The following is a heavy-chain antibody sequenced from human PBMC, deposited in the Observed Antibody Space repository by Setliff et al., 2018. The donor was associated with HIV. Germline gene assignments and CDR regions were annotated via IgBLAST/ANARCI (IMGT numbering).Heavy chain of an antibody. J-gene: IGHJ6*01. D-gene: IGHD2-2*01. CDR3: ARGVSSLSCSSASCFYYYGMDV. CDR2: IIPVFGTV. CDR1: GGTFSSYA. V-gene: IGHV1-69*13. Sequence: GASVKVSCKASGGTFSSYAISWMRQAPGQGLEWLGGIIPVFGTVNYAQRFQGRVTITADESTSTAYLELSSLRSEDTAVYYCARGVSSLSCSSASCFYYYGMDVWG.